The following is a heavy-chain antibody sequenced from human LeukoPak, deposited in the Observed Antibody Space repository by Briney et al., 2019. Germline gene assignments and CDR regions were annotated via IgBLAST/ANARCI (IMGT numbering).Heavy chain of an antibody. CDR2: IKQDGSEK. CDR1: GFAFSSYW. D-gene: IGHD3-3*01. V-gene: IGHV3-7*01. Sequence: GGSLRLSCAASGFAFSSYWMSWVRQAPGKGPEWVANIKQDGSEKYYVDSVKGRFTISRDNAKNSLYLQMNSLRAEDTAVYYCARDAFSRISVFGVVSDAFDIWGQGTMVTVSS. CDR3: ARDAFSRISVFGVVSDAFDI. J-gene: IGHJ3*02.